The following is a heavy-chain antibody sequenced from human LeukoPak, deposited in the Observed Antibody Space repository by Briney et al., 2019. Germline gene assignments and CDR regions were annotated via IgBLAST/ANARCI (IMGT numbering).Heavy chain of an antibody. CDR1: GYTFTDSY. CDR2: IAPKSGGA. V-gene: IGHV1-2*02. J-gene: IGHJ4*02. Sequence: ASVTVSCKASGYTFTDSYIHWVRQAPGQGLEWMAWIAPKSGGASFAQKFQGRVTVTRDTSITTAYMELSGLRSDDTAVYYCTRSRAFDYWGQGTLVTVSS. CDR3: TRSRAFDY. D-gene: IGHD3-10*01.